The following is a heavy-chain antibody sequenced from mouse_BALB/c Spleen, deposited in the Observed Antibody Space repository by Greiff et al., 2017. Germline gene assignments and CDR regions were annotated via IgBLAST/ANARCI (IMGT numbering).Heavy chain of an antibody. J-gene: IGHJ3*01. CDR2: ISYDGSN. V-gene: IGHV3-6*02. D-gene: IGHD1-1*01. CDR1: GYSITSGYY. Sequence: EVQLQQSGPGLVKPSQSLSLTCSVTGYSITSGYYWNWIRQFPGNKLEWMGYISYDGSNNYNPSLKNRISITRDTSKNQFFLKLNSVTTEDTATYYCAIKGSSFAYWGQGTLVTVSA. CDR3: AIKGSSFAY.